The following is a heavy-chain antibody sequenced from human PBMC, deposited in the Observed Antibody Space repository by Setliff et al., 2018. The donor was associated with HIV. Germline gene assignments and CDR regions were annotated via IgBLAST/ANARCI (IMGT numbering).Heavy chain of an antibody. CDR2: INHSGST. V-gene: IGHV4-34*01. D-gene: IGHD1-7*01. J-gene: IGHJ5*01. CDR1: GGPFSDYY. CDR3: ARVRLELRQYWFDS. Sequence: PSETLSLTCAVYGGPFSDYYWSWIRQPPGKGLEWIGEINHSGSTNYNPSLKRRVTISVDTSKNQYSLKLNSVTAADTAVYYCARVRLELRQYWFDSWGQGSPVTVSS.